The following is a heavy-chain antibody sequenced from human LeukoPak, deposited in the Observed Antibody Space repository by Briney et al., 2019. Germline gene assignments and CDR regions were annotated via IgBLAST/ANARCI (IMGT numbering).Heavy chain of an antibody. J-gene: IGHJ6*03. CDR3: ARELSGGYSYGPPYYYYMDV. V-gene: IGHV1-2*02. D-gene: IGHD5-18*01. CDR1: GYTFTGYY. CDR2: INPNSGGT. Sequence: ASVKVSCKASGYTFTGYYMRWVRQAPGQGLEGMGWINPNSGGTNYAQKFQGRVTMTRDTSISTAYMELSRLRSDDTAVYYCARELSGGYSYGPPYYYYMDVWGKGTTVTVSS.